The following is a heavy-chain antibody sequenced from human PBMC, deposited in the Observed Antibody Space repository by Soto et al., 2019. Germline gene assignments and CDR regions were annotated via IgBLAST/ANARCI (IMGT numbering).Heavy chain of an antibody. D-gene: IGHD2-21*02. CDR2: ISAAGGST. Sequence: PGGSLRLSCAASGFTFSSYTMSWVRQAPGKGLEWVSGISAAGGSTYYADSAKGRFTFSRDNSKNTLYLQMNSLRAEDTAVYYCAKGFIRDCGGDCTVDTWGQGTLVTVSS. J-gene: IGHJ5*02. V-gene: IGHV3-23*01. CDR1: GFTFSSYT. CDR3: AKGFIRDCGGDCTVDT.